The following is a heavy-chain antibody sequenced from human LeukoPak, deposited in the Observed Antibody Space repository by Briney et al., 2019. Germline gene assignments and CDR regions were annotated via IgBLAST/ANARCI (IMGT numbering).Heavy chain of an antibody. D-gene: IGHD3-22*01. CDR1: GYTFTSYG. Sequence: ASVKVSCKAPGYTFTSYGISWVRQAPGQGLEWMGWINPNSGGTNYAQKFQGRVTMTRDTSISTAYMELSRLRSDDTAVYYCASRYYDSSGYYYFDAFDIWGQGTMVTVSS. CDR3: ASRYYDSSGYYYFDAFDI. J-gene: IGHJ3*02. CDR2: INPNSGGT. V-gene: IGHV1-2*02.